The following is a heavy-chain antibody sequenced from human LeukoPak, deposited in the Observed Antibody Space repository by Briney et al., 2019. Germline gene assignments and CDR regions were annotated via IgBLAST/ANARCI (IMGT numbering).Heavy chain of an antibody. V-gene: IGHV1-69*05. CDR2: IIPIFGTA. CDR3: ARARGDIVVVPAAKGGYDISTV. D-gene: IGHD2-2*01. CDR1: GGTFSSYA. Sequence: SVKVSCKASGGTFSSYAISWVRQAPGQGLEWMGRIIPIFGTANYAQKFQGRVTITTDESTSTAYMELSSLRSEDTAVYYCARARGDIVVVPAAKGGYDISTVWGQGTLVTVSS. J-gene: IGHJ4*02.